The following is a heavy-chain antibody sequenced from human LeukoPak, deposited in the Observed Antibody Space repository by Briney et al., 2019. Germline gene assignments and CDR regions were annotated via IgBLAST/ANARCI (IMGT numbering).Heavy chain of an antibody. V-gene: IGHV3-21*01. CDR2: ISSSSSYI. Sequence: SGGSLRLSCAASGFTFSSYSMNWVRQAPGKGLEWVSSISSSSSYIYYADSVKGRFTISRDNAKNSLYLQMNSLRAEDTAVYYCAREEAFVVPAAIRYYYYGMDVWGQGTTVTVSS. D-gene: IGHD2-2*02. CDR1: GFTFSSYS. J-gene: IGHJ6*02. CDR3: AREEAFVVPAAIRYYYYGMDV.